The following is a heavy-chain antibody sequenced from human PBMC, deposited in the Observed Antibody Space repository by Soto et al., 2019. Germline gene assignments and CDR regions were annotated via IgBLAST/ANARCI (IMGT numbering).Heavy chain of an antibody. CDR3: ARGDTYFDY. CDR2: IYHSGST. D-gene: IGHD5-18*01. V-gene: IGHV4-61*01. J-gene: IGHJ4*02. Sequence: SSETLSLTCTVCGGSVSSGNDYWSWIRQPPGKGLEWIGYIYHSGSTNYNPSLKSRLTISGDTSKNQVSLKLTSVTAADTAVYYCARGDTYFDYWGQGTLVTVSS. CDR1: GGSVSSGNDY.